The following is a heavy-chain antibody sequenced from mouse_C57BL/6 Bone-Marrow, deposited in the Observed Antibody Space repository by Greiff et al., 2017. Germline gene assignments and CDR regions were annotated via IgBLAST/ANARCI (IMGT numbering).Heavy chain of an antibody. Sequence: VQLQQSGPELVKPGASVKISCKASGYTFTDYYMNWVKQSHGKSLEWIGDINPNNGGTSYNQKFKGKATLTVDKSSSTAYMELRSLTSEDSAVYYCAREGDYYDYGGTYAMDYWGQGTSVTVSS. CDR3: AREGDYYDYGGTYAMDY. D-gene: IGHD2-4*01. V-gene: IGHV1-26*01. J-gene: IGHJ4*01. CDR2: INPNNGGT. CDR1: GYTFTDYY.